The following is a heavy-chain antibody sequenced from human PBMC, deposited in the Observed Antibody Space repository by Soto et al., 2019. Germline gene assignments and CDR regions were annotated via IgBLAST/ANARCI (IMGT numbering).Heavy chain of an antibody. V-gene: IGHV1-45*02. CDR1: GNTFTYRY. Sequence: QMQLVQSGAEVTKTGSSVTFSCKALGNTFTYRYLHWVRQAPGQALEWMGWITPFSGDVHYAQKFQERVTITRDRSINTAYMQMSSLRSEDTAMYFCASGGAGSGPFTWELPDHWGQGTLVTVSS. CDR2: ITPFSGDV. J-gene: IGHJ4*02. CDR3: ASGGAGSGPFTWELPDH. D-gene: IGHD1-26*01.